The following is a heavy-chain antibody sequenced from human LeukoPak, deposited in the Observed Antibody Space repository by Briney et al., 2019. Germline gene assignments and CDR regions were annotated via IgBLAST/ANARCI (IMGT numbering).Heavy chain of an antibody. Sequence: GGSLRLSCAASGFTFSDYYMTWIRQAPGKGLEWVSYITSSGYYTNYGDSVKGRFTMSRDNAKKSLYLQMDSLRAEDTAVYYCARVSKAANPTSDSPWFDPWGQGTLVTVSS. J-gene: IGHJ5*02. D-gene: IGHD2-15*01. CDR3: ARVSKAANPTSDSPWFDP. CDR2: ITSSGYYT. CDR1: GFTFSDYY. V-gene: IGHV3-11*05.